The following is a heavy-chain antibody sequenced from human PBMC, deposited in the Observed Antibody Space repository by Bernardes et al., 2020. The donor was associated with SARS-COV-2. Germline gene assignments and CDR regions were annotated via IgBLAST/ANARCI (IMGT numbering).Heavy chain of an antibody. CDR3: ASGLIKRRRDIVLVVYDSYYYYGMDV. V-gene: IGHV4-39*01. D-gene: IGHD2-8*02. Sequence: SETLSLTCSVSGDSINSASYRWGWIRQAPGKGLEWIGSLSYGRNTYYTPSLRSRVTMSADTSNTQFSLRLTSVTAADTAVYFCASGLIKRRRDIVLVVYDSYYYYGMDVWGQGTTVTVSS. J-gene: IGHJ6*02. CDR1: GDSINSASYR. CDR2: LSYGRNT.